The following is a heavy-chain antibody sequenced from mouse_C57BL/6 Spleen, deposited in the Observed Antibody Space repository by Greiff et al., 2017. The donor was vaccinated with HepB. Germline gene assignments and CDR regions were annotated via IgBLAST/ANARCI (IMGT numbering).Heavy chain of an antibody. CDR1: GYTFTNYW. D-gene: IGHD1-1*01. J-gene: IGHJ1*03. V-gene: IGHV1-63*01. CDR2: IYPGGGYT. Sequence: QVQLQQSGAELVRPGTSVKMSCKASGYTFTNYWIGWAKQRPGHGLEWIGDIYPGGGYTNYNEKFKGKATLTADKSSSTAYMQFSSLTSEDSAIYYCARRGSTHWYYDVWGTGTTVTVSS. CDR3: ARRGSTHWYYDV.